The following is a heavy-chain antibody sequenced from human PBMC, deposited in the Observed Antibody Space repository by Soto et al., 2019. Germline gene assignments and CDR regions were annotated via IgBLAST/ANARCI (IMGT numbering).Heavy chain of an antibody. CDR1: GYTFTGHY. CDR3: ARDLCPLGSGSACPLYGLDI. V-gene: IGHV1-2*02. D-gene: IGHD3-10*01. Sequence: QVQLVQSGAQVKPPGASVKVSCKASGYTFTGHYMHWVRQVSGKRLEHLGWLKSDNGGTYYAPKFQGRVTCTRDTSTSTAYMELSGLQSDDTAVYFCARDLCPLGSGSACPLYGLDIWGQGTTVVVS. CDR2: LKSDNGGT. J-gene: IGHJ6*02.